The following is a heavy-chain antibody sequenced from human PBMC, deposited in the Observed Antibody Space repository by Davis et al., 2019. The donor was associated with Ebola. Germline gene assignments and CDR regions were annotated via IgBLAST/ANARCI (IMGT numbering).Heavy chain of an antibody. CDR2: IYYSGST. Sequence: SETLSLTCNVSGGPISSNTYYWAWIRQPPGKGLEWIGSIYYSGSTYYNPSLKSRVTISVDTSKNQFSLKLSSVTTADTAVYYCARVWNDYGSGSYYDYWGQGTLVTVSS. CDR3: ARVWNDYGSGSYYDY. J-gene: IGHJ4*02. CDR1: GGPISSNTYY. D-gene: IGHD3-10*01. V-gene: IGHV4-39*07.